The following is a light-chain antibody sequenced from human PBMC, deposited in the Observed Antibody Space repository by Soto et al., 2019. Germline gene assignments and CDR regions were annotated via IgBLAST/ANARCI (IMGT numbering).Light chain of an antibody. CDR1: QSIRGN. J-gene: IGKJ5*01. CDR3: QQSYSRLIT. V-gene: IGKV1-39*01. CDR2: AAS. Sequence: DIQMTQSPPSLSASVGDIVTITCRASQSIRGNLHWYQHKPGKAPKLLIYAASSLQTGVPSRFSGSGSGTEFTLAISGLQPEEFATYYCQQSYSRLITFGQGTRLEIK.